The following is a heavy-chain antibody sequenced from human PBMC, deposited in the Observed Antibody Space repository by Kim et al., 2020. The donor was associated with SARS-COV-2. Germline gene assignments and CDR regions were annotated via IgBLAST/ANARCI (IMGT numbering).Heavy chain of an antibody. Sequence: SETLSLTCTVSGGSISSGSYYWSWIRQPAGKGLEGIGRIYTSGSTNYNPSLKSRVTISVDTSKNQFSLKLSSVTAADTAVYYCARGGYSGYYWFWAFTAVAGTADYYYGMDVWGQGTTVTVSS. CDR1: GGSISSGSYY. CDR2: IYTSGST. J-gene: IGHJ6*02. CDR3: ARGGYSGYYWFWAFTAVAGTADYYYGMDV. V-gene: IGHV4-61*02. D-gene: IGHD6-19*01.